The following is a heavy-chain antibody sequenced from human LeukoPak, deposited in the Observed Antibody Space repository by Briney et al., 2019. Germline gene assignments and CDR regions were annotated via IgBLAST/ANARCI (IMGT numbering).Heavy chain of an antibody. Sequence: PGGSLRLSCAASGFTLSSNYMTWVRQAPGKGLEWVSVIYTGGNTNYADSVKGRFTISRDNAKNSLYLQMNSLRAEDTAVYYCARESGRSYYYDSSGPDGGQGTLVAVSS. D-gene: IGHD3-22*01. CDR2: IYTGGNT. J-gene: IGHJ4*02. V-gene: IGHV3-53*01. CDR3: ARESGRSYYYDSSGPD. CDR1: GFTLSSNY.